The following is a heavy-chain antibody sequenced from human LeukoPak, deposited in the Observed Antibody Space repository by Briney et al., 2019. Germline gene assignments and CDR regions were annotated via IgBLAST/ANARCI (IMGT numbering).Heavy chain of an antibody. CDR3: ARGHFRFSGYGSGSYHRWFDP. CDR2: INHSGST. J-gene: IGHJ5*02. V-gene: IGHV4-34*01. D-gene: IGHD3-10*01. Sequence: SETLSLTCTVSGGSISSYYWSWIRQPPGKGLEWIGEINHSGSTNYNPSLKSRVTISVDTSKNQFSLKLSSVTAADTAVYYCARGHFRFSGYGSGSYHRWFDPWGQGTLVTVSS. CDR1: GGSISSYY.